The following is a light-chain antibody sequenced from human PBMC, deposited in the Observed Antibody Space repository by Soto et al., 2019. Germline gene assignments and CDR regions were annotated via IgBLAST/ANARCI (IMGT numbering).Light chain of an antibody. CDR1: QSISSW. J-gene: IGKJ4*01. CDR2: KAS. CDR3: QQYNRYSLT. Sequence: DIQMTQSPSTLSASVGDRVTITCRASQSISSWLAWYQQKPGKAPKFLIYKASNLESGVPSRFSGSGSGTEFTLTISSLQPDDSATYYCQQYNRYSLTFGGGTKVEIK. V-gene: IGKV1-5*03.